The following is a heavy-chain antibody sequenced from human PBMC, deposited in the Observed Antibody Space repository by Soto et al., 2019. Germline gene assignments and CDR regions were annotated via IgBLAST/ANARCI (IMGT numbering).Heavy chain of an antibody. Sequence: EAELVESGGGLVKPGGSLTLSCAASGFSFKNAWMNWVRQAPGQGLEWVGRIKNKNDGGTTDYAAFVQGRFTISRDAPENTLYLHMTGLKTEDTAVYFCTGLWFGEIYNYWGQGSLVTVSS. D-gene: IGHD3-10*01. CDR3: TGLWFGEIYNY. V-gene: IGHV3-15*07. CDR2: IKNKNDGGTT. CDR1: GFSFKNAW. J-gene: IGHJ4*01.